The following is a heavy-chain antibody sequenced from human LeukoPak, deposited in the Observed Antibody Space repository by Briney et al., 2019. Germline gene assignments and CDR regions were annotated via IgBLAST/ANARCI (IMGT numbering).Heavy chain of an antibody. V-gene: IGHV1-2*02. CDR1: EYRFTDKY. CDR3: ARAGGRSWFDP. Sequence: GALVKVSCKASEYRFTDKYMHWVRQAPGQGLEWMGRINPNSGGTNYAQKFQGRVTMTTDTSMSTAYMELSRLTSDDTAVYYCARAGGRSWFDPWGQGTLVTVSS. CDR2: INPNSGGT. J-gene: IGHJ5*02.